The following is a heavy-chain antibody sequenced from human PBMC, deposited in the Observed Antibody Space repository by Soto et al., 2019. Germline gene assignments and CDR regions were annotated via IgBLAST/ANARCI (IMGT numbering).Heavy chain of an antibody. D-gene: IGHD3-10*01. CDR3: ARVGDYYGSGKYNYFDY. Sequence: PVGSLRLSCAASGFTFSSYAMHWVRQAPGKGLEWVAVISYDGSNKYYADSVKGRFTISRDNSKNTLYLQMNSLRAEDTAVYYCARVGDYYGSGKYNYFDYWGQGTLVTVSS. V-gene: IGHV3-30-3*01. CDR1: GFTFSSYA. J-gene: IGHJ4*02. CDR2: ISYDGSNK.